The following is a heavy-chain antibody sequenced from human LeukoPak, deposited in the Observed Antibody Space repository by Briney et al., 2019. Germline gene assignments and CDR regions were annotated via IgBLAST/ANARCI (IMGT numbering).Heavy chain of an antibody. CDR1: GGSISSSSYY. CDR2: ICYSGST. Sequence: SETLSLTCTVSGGSISSSSYYWGWIRQPPGKGLEWIGSICYSGSTYYNPSLKSRVTISVDTSKNQFSLKLSSVTAADTAVYYCARPARRGYYFDYWGQGTLVTVSS. CDR3: ARPARRGYYFDY. V-gene: IGHV4-39*01. J-gene: IGHJ4*02. D-gene: IGHD1-14*01.